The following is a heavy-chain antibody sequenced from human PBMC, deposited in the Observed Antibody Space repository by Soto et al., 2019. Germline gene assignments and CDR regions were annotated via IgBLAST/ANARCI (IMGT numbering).Heavy chain of an antibody. CDR3: ARRSSSWYDNWSDP. V-gene: IGHV4-34*01. CDR2: INHSGST. J-gene: IGHJ5*02. Sequence: SETLSLTCAVYGGSFSGYYWSWIRQPPGKGLEWIGEINHSGSTNYNPPLKSRVTISVDTSKNQFSLKLSSVTAADTAVYYCARRSSSWYDNWSDPWGQGTLVTVSS. CDR1: GGSFSGYY. D-gene: IGHD6-13*01.